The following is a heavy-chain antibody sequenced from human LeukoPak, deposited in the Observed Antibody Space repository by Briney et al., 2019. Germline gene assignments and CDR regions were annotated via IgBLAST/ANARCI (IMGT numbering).Heavy chain of an antibody. D-gene: IGHD4-17*01. V-gene: IGHV4-38-2*01. CDR1: GYSISSGYY. J-gene: IGHJ4*02. CDR2: IYHSGST. CDR3: ARANSVTKFDY. Sequence: SETLSLTCAVSGYSISSGYYWGWIRQPPGKGLEWIGSIYHSGSTYYNPSLKSRVTISVDTSKNQFSLKLSSATAADTAVYYCARANSVTKFDYWGQGTLVTVSS.